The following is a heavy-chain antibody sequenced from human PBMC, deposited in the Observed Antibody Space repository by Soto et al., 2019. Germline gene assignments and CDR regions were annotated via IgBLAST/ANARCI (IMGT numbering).Heavy chain of an antibody. V-gene: IGHV3-23*01. CDR1: GFTFSNYA. CDR2: ISGSGDTT. J-gene: IGHJ6*02. D-gene: IGHD2-2*02. Sequence: EVQLLESGGGLVQPGGSLRLSCAASGFTFSNYAMSWVRQAPGKGLECVSGISGSGDTTYYADSVRGRFTISRDNSKNTLFLQMNSLRAEDTAVYYCAKDESGGVVVPAGIWSYYYAMDVWGQGTTVTVSS. CDR3: AKDESGGVVVPAGIWSYYYAMDV.